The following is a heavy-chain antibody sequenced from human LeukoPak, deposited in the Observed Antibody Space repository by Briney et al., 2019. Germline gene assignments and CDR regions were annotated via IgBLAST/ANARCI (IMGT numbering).Heavy chain of an antibody. CDR1: GGSISSSSYY. CDR2: IYYSGST. CDR3: ARQWELPLGSWFDP. D-gene: IGHD1-26*01. V-gene: IGHV4-39*01. J-gene: IGHJ5*02. Sequence: SETLSLTCTVSGGSISSSSYYWGWIRQPPGKGLEWIGSIYYSGSTYYNPSLKSRVTISVDTSKNQFSLKLSSVTAADTAVYYCARQWELPLGSWFDPWGQGTLVTVSS.